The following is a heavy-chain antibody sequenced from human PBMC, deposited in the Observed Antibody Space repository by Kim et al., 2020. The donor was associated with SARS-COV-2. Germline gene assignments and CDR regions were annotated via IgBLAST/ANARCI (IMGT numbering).Heavy chain of an antibody. D-gene: IGHD3-3*01. Sequence: SETLSLTCTVSGGSISSGGYYWGWIRQHPGKGLEWIGYIYYSGSTYYNPSLKSRVTISVDTSKNQFSLKLSSVTAADTAVYYCARGRITIFGVVTHFDYWGQGTLVTVSS. CDR3: ARGRITIFGVVTHFDY. CDR1: GGSISSGGYY. J-gene: IGHJ4*02. CDR2: IYYSGST. V-gene: IGHV4-31*03.